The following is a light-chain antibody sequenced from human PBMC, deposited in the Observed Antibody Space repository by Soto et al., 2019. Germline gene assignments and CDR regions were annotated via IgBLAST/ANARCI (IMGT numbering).Light chain of an antibody. CDR1: QSVRSN. V-gene: IGKV3D-15*01. Sequence: MTQSPATLSVSPGARATLSCTASQSVRSNLAWYQQKPGQAPRLLMYGASVRASGIPARFSGSGSGTEFTLTIGSLQPEDFAVYYCQQYNSWPLTFGPGTKVDIK. CDR3: QQYNSWPLT. CDR2: GAS. J-gene: IGKJ3*01.